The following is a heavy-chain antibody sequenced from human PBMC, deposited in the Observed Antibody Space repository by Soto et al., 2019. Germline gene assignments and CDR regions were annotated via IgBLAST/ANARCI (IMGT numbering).Heavy chain of an antibody. D-gene: IGHD3-10*01. Sequence: GGSLRLSCAASGFTFSSYGMHWVRQAPGKGLEWVAVISYDGSNKYYADSVKGRFTISRDNAKNSLYLQMNSLRAEDTAVYYCASQRITMVRGVIITWWFDPWGQGTLVTVSS. CDR2: ISYDGSNK. CDR1: GFTFSSYG. V-gene: IGHV3-30*03. CDR3: ASQRITMVRGVIITWWFDP. J-gene: IGHJ5*02.